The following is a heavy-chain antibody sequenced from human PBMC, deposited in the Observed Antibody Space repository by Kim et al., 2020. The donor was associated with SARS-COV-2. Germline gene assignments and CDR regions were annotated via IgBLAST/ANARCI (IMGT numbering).Heavy chain of an antibody. CDR2: LSSNGVRT. D-gene: IGHD3-10*01. CDR3: ARESAYGSGSYSAFDI. Sequence: GGSLRLSCAASGFTFSTFAMHWVRQAPGKGLEFVSALSSNGVRTYYANSVKGRFTISRDNSKNTLYLQMGSLRTEDMAVYYCARESAYGSGSYSAFDIWGQGTMVTVSS. CDR1: GFTFSTFA. J-gene: IGHJ3*02. V-gene: IGHV3-64*01.